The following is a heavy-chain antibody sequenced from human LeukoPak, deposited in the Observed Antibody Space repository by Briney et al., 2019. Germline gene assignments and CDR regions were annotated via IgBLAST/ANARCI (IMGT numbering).Heavy chain of an antibody. D-gene: IGHD3-10*01. CDR2: IYPGDSDT. CDR1: GYSFTSYW. V-gene: IGHV5-51*01. J-gene: IGHJ4*02. CDR3: ARDYGSGSYSPNFDY. Sequence: GESLKISCEGSGYSFTSYWIGWVRQMPGKGLEWMGIIYPGDSDTRYSPSFQGQVTISADKSISTAYLQWSSLKASDTAMYYCARDYGSGSYSPNFDYWGQGTLVTVSS.